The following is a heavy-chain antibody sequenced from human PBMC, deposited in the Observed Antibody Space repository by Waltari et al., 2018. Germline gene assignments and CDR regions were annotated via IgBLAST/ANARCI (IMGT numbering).Heavy chain of an antibody. V-gene: IGHV4-39*07. Sequence: QLQLQESGPGLVKPSETLSLTCTVSGGSISSSSYYWGWIRQPPGKGLEWIGSIYYSGSTYYNPSLKRRVTRSVDTSKNQFSLKLSSVTAADTAVYYCARSGYSGIFFDYWGQGTLVTVSS. CDR1: GGSISSSSYY. D-gene: IGHD5-12*01. CDR3: ARSGYSGIFFDY. J-gene: IGHJ4*02. CDR2: IYYSGST.